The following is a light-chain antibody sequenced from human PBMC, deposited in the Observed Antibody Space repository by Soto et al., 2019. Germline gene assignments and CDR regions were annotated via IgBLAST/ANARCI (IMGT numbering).Light chain of an antibody. Sequence: EIVLTQSPGTLSLSPGERGTLSFSAIQSVSSSYLAWYQQKPGQAPRLLIYGASSRATGIPDRFSGSGSGTDFTLTISRLEPEDFAVYYCQQYGSSPPITFGQGTRLEIK. CDR2: GAS. V-gene: IGKV3-20*01. CDR3: QQYGSSPPIT. CDR1: QSVSSSY. J-gene: IGKJ5*01.